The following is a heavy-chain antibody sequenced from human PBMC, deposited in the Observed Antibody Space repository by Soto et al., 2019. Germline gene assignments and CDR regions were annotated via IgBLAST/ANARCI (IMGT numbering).Heavy chain of an antibody. CDR3: TSSYSTSSSPDY. CDR2: VYHSGST. V-gene: IGHV4-59*01. CDR1: GGSIITYY. D-gene: IGHD6-6*01. Sequence: SGTLSLTYLVSGGSIITYYWNRIRPTPDRGLEWIGYVYHSGSTNYNPSLKSRVSMSVDVSRNHFSLTLHSVTAADTAVYFCTSSYSTSSSPDYWGQGTLVTVSS. J-gene: IGHJ4*02.